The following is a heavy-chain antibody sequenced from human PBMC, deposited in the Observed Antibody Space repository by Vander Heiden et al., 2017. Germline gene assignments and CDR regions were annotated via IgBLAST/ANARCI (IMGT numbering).Heavy chain of an antibody. J-gene: IGHJ4*02. CDR1: GFTFSSYS. D-gene: IGHD2-21*02. Sequence: EAQLVESGGGLVQPGGSLRLSCAASGFTFSSYSMHGVRQAPGKGLEWVSYISTISSSIYYADSVKGRFTISRDNAKNSLYLQMNSLRDGDTAVYYCARALLRFYCGGDCYIPPFDYWGQGTLVTVSS. CDR3: ARALLRFYCGGDCYIPPFDY. CDR2: ISTISSSI. V-gene: IGHV3-48*02.